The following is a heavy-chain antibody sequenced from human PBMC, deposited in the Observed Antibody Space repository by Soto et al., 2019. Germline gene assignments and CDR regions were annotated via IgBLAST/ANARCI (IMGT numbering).Heavy chain of an antibody. CDR3: ASAYCGGDCSNYYYGMDV. V-gene: IGHV1-3*05. CDR2: INAGNGNT. J-gene: IGHJ6*02. Sequence: QVQLVQSGAEEKKPGASVKVSCKASGYTFTSYAMHWVRQAPGQRLEWMGWINAGNGNTKYSQKFQGRVTITRDTSASTAYMELSSLRSEDTAVYYWASAYCGGDCSNYYYGMDVWGHGTTVTVSS. D-gene: IGHD2-21*02. CDR1: GYTFTSYA.